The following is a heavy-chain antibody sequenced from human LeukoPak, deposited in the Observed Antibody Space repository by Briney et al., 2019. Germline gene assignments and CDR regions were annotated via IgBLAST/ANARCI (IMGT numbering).Heavy chain of an antibody. V-gene: IGHV4-30-4*01. J-gene: IGHJ4*02. CDR3: AREDQQLVLDY. Sequence: SETLSLTCTVSGGSISSGDYYWSWIRQPPGKGLEWIGYIYYSGSTYYNPSLKSRVTISVDTSKNQFSLKLSSVTAADTAVYYCAREDQQLVLDYWGQGTLVTVSS. CDR1: GGSISSGDYY. CDR2: IYYSGST. D-gene: IGHD6-13*01.